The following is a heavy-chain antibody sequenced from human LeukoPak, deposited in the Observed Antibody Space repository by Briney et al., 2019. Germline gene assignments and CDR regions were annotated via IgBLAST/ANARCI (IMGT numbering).Heavy chain of an antibody. Sequence: GASVKVSCKASGYTFTDYYMHWVRQAPGQGHEWMGWLNPNSGDTNYAQKFQGRVSMARDTSISTAYMDLSDLRSDDTAVYYCARGRNIEMTTMSGGSDYWGQGTLVIVSS. J-gene: IGHJ4*02. V-gene: IGHV1-2*02. CDR1: GYTFTDYY. D-gene: IGHD5-24*01. CDR2: LNPNSGDT. CDR3: ARGRNIEMTTMSGGSDY.